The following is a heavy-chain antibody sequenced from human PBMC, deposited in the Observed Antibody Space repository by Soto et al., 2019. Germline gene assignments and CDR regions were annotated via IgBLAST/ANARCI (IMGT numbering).Heavy chain of an antibody. CDR2: ISAYNGNT. J-gene: IGHJ3*02. D-gene: IGHD3-10*01. CDR1: GYTFISYG. V-gene: IGHV1-18*04. CDR3: ARDFVPGRMVRGVSAFDI. Sequence: QVQLVQSGAEVKKPGASVKVSCKASGYTFISYGISWVRQAPGQGLEWMGWISAYNGNTNYAHKVQGRVTMTTDTSTSTAYMELKSLRSDDTAVYYCARDFVPGRMVRGVSAFDIWGQGTMVTVSS.